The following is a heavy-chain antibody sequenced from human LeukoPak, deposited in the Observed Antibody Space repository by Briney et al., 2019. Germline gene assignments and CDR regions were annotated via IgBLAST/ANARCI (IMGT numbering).Heavy chain of an antibody. CDR2: IRGSDGST. Sequence: GGSLRLSCAASGFPFSTYAMSWVRQAPGKGREWVSSIRGSDGSTYYADSVKGRFAISRDNSKNTLYLQMNSLRAEDTAVYYCAKRGVVIRVILVGLHKEAYYFDSWGQGALVIVSS. J-gene: IGHJ4*02. CDR1: GFPFSTYA. CDR3: AKRGVVIRVILVGLHKEAYYFDS. D-gene: IGHD3-10*01. V-gene: IGHV3-23*01.